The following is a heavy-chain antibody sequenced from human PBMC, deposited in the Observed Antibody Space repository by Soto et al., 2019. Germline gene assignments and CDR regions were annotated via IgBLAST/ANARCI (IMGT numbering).Heavy chain of an antibody. Sequence: QVQLVQSGAEVKKPGASVKVSCKASGYTLTSYDINWVRQATGQGGEWMGWMNPNSGNTGYAQKFQGRVTMTRNTSIRTAYMELRSLRSEDTAVYYCARSTNDYGDRHWGQGTLVTVSS. D-gene: IGHD4-17*01. J-gene: IGHJ4*02. CDR1: GYTLTSYD. CDR3: ARSTNDYGDRH. V-gene: IGHV1-8*01. CDR2: MNPNSGNT.